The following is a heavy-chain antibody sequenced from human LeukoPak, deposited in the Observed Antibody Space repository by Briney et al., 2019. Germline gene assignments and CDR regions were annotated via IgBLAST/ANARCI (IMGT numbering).Heavy chain of an antibody. Sequence: GGSLRLSCAASGFTFSDYYMSWVRQAPGKGLEWVSVIYSGGSTYYADSVKGRFTISRDNSKNTLYLQMNSLRAEDTAVYYCARGVYWGQGTLVTVSS. CDR1: GFTFSDYY. CDR2: IYSGGST. V-gene: IGHV3-53*01. CDR3: ARGVY. J-gene: IGHJ4*02.